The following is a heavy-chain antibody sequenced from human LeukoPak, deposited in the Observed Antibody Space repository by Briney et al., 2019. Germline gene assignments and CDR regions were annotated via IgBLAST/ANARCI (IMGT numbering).Heavy chain of an antibody. CDR3: ARAQLFYDSSGYYYYFDY. CDR2: INPNSGGT. V-gene: IGHV1-2*02. D-gene: IGHD3-22*01. J-gene: IGHJ4*02. CDR1: GYTFTGYY. Sequence: ASVKVSCKASGYTFTGYYMHWVRQAPGQGLEWMGWINPNSGGTNYAQKFQGRVTMTRDTSISTAYMELSRLRSDDTAVYYCARAQLFYDSSGYYYYFDYWGQGTLVTVSS.